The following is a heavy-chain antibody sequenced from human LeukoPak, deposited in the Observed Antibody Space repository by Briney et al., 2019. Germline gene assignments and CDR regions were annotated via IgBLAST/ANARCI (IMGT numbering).Heavy chain of an antibody. CDR1: GGSISSHY. D-gene: IGHD1-1*01. V-gene: IGHV4-59*11. J-gene: IGHJ4*02. CDR3: ARVQRPLDGADY. CDR2: IYYSGST. Sequence: SETLSLTCTVSGGSISSHYWSWIRQPPAKGLEWIGYIYYSGSTYYNPSLRSRVTISVDTSKNLFSLKLSSVTAADTAVYYCARVQRPLDGADYWGQGTLATVSS.